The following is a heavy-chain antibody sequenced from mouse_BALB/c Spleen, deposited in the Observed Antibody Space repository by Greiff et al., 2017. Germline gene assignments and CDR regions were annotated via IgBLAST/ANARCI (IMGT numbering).Heavy chain of an antibody. J-gene: IGHJ2*01. CDR1: GYTFTDYN. CDR2: INPNNGGT. Sequence: VQLKESGPELVKPGASVKIPCKASGYTFTDYNMDWVKQSHGKSLEWIGDINPNNGGTIYNQKFKGKATLTVDKSSRTAYMELRSLTSEDTVVYYCARRGYGSSFDYWGQGTTLTVSS. V-gene: IGHV1-18*01. CDR3: ARRGYGSSFDY. D-gene: IGHD1-1*01.